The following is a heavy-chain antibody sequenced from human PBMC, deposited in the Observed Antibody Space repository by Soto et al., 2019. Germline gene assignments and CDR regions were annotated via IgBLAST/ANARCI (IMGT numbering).Heavy chain of an antibody. CDR1: GYYFNSYT. J-gene: IGHJ4*02. CDR3: ARDLGQQLVDY. D-gene: IGHD6-13*01. V-gene: IGHV1-18*01. CDR2: ISAYNGNT. Sequence: ASVKVSCKASGYYFNSYTISWVRQAPGQGLEWMGRISAYNGNTNYAQKLQGRVTMTTDTSTSTAYMELRSLRSDDTAVYYCARDLGQQLVDYWGQGTLVTVSS.